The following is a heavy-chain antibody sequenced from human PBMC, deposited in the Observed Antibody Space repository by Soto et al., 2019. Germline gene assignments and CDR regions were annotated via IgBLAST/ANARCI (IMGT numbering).Heavy chain of an antibody. Sequence: QVQLQESGPGLVKPSETLSLTCTVSGASVTTYYWSWVRQPPGKGLEWIGYTYYSGSTNYNPSLNSRVTMSVDTYNNQVSVELTSVPAADTAVYYCAAGFCRSTSDAFDIWGQGTMVTVSS. CDR3: AAGFCRSTSDAFDI. CDR1: GASVTTYY. J-gene: IGHJ3*02. D-gene: IGHD2-15*01. V-gene: IGHV4-59*02. CDR2: TYYSGST.